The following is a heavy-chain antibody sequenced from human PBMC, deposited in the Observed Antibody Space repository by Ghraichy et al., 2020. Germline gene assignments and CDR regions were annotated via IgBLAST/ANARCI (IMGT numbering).Heavy chain of an antibody. Sequence: GGSLRLSCAASGFTFSHYWMHWVRQAPGKGLVWVSHINGDGTIIHYADSVKGRFTISRDNAKNTMYLQMISLTVEDTAVYYCVRSYKDGLRHFDYWGQGTLVTVSS. CDR1: GFTFSHYW. V-gene: IGHV3-74*01. J-gene: IGHJ4*02. D-gene: IGHD1-14*01. CDR3: VRSYKDGLRHFDY. CDR2: INGDGTII.